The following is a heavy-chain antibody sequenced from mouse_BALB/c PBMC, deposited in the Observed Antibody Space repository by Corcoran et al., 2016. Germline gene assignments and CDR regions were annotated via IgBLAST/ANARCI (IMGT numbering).Heavy chain of an antibody. V-gene: IGHV9-3-1*01. CDR1: GYTFTNYG. CDR3: ARRGAVKVTYYAMDY. CDR2: INTYTGEP. Sequence: QIQLVQSGPELKKHGETVKISCKASGYTFTNYGKNWVKQAPGKGLKWMGWINTYTGEPTYADDFKGRFAFSLETSASTAYLQINNLKNEDTATYFCARRGAVKVTYYAMDYWGQGTSVTVSS. J-gene: IGHJ4*01. D-gene: IGHD2-2*01.